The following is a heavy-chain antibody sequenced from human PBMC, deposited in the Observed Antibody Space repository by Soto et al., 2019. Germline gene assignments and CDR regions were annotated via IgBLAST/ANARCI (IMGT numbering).Heavy chain of an antibody. CDR3: AKEVFKAWYFDL. J-gene: IGHJ2*01. Sequence: QVQLVESGGGVVQPGRSLRLSCAASGFTFSSYGMHWVRQAPGKGLEWVAVISYDGSNKYYADSVKGRFTISRDNSKNTLYLQMNSLRAEDTAVYYCAKEVFKAWYFDLWGRGTLVTVSS. D-gene: IGHD2-21*01. CDR2: ISYDGSNK. CDR1: GFTFSSYG. V-gene: IGHV3-30*18.